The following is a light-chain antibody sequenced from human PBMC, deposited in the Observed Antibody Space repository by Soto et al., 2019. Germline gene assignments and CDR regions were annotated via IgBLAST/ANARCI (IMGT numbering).Light chain of an antibody. J-gene: IGLJ1*01. Sequence: QSALTQPASVSGSPGQSITISCTGSSSDVGYYIFVSWYQQHPGKAPKLMIYDVNNRPSGVSNRFSGSKSGNTASLTISGLQAEDEADYYCSSYTSSSSLVFGTGTKLTVL. CDR3: SSYTSSSSLV. CDR1: SSDVGYYIF. V-gene: IGLV2-14*01. CDR2: DVN.